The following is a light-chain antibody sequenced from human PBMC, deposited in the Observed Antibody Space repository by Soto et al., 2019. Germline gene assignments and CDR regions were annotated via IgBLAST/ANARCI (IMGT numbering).Light chain of an antibody. CDR1: RSNIGINA. Sequence: QPVLTQPPSVSGTPGQRVSISCSGSRSNIGINAVDWYHQLPGTAPKVLIYANNQRPSGVPDRFSGSKSGTSASLAINGLQSDDEAHYYCAAWDDSLKGLVFGGGTKVTVL. CDR2: ANN. J-gene: IGLJ2*01. CDR3: AAWDDSLKGLV. V-gene: IGLV1-44*01.